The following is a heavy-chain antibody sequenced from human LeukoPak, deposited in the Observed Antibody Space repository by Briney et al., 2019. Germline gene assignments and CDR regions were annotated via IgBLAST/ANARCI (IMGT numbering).Heavy chain of an antibody. CDR1: GGSISSYY. J-gene: IGHJ4*02. CDR2: IYYSGST. D-gene: IGHD2-15*01. CDR3: ARSGCSGGSCYPDDY. Sequence: SETLSLTYTVSGGSISSYYWSWIRQPPGKGLEWIGYIYYSGSTNYNPSLKSRVTISVDTSKNQFSLKLSSVTAADTAVYYCARSGCSGGSCYPDDYWGQGTLVTVSS. V-gene: IGHV4-59*01.